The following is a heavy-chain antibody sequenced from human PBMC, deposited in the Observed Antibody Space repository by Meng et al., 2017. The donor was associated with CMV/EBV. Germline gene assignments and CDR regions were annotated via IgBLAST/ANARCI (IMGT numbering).Heavy chain of an antibody. D-gene: IGHD2-2*01. J-gene: IGHJ6*02. CDR2: IYYSGST. V-gene: IGHV4-61*01. CDR1: GGSVSSGSYY. CDR3: ARESVVVPAAMIIKQPDYYYYGMDV. Sequence: SETLSLTCTVSGGSVSSGSYYWSWIRQPPGKGLEWIGYIYYSGSTNYNPSLKSRVTISVDTSKNQFSLKLSSVTAADTAVYYCARESVVVPAAMIIKQPDYYYYGMDVWGRGTTVTVSS.